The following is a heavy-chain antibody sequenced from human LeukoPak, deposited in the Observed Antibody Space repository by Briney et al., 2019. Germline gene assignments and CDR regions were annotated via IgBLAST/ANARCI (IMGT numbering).Heavy chain of an antibody. CDR2: IQYDGSNK. D-gene: IGHD5-12*01. J-gene: IGHJ6*03. V-gene: IGHV3-30*02. Sequence: PGGPLRLSCAASGFTFRNYGMHWVGRSPGKGLEWVAFIQYDGSNKYYADSMKGRSTISRNNPKNTLYLQVNTLRPQDTPVFNFSKGGYSDGRYYYYYMDVWGEGTTVTVSS. CDR3: SKGGYSDGRYYYYYMDV. CDR1: GFTFRNYG.